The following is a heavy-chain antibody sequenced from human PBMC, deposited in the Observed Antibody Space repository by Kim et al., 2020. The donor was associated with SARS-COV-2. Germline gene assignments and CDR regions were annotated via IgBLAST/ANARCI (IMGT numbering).Heavy chain of an antibody. CDR1: GGSISSSSYY. CDR2: IYYSGST. J-gene: IGHJ6*02. Sequence: SETLSLTCTVSGGSISSSSYYWGWIRQPPGKGLEWIGSIYYSGSTYYNPSLKSRVTISVDTSKNQFSLKLSSVTAADTAVYYCAREWVGYCSGGSCYYYYYYGMDVWGQGTTVTVSS. D-gene: IGHD2-15*01. CDR3: AREWVGYCSGGSCYYYYYYGMDV. V-gene: IGHV4-39*07.